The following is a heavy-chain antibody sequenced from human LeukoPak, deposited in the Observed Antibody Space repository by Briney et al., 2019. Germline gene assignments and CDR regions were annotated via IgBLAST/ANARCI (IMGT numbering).Heavy chain of an antibody. Sequence: KESGPTLVKPTQTLTLTCTFSGFSLSTSGVGVGWIRQPPGKALEWLALIYWDDDKRYSPSLKSRLTITKDTSKNQVVLTMTNMDPVDTATYYCAHSRVEILWFGELSNYPFDPWGQGTLVTVSS. CDR1: GFSLSTSGVG. CDR2: IYWDDDK. D-gene: IGHD3-10*01. J-gene: IGHJ5*02. CDR3: AHSRVEILWFGELSNYPFDP. V-gene: IGHV2-5*02.